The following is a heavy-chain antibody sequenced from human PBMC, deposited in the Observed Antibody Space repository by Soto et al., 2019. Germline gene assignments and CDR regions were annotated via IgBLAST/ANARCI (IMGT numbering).Heavy chain of an antibody. D-gene: IGHD2-15*01. CDR3: ATSALDV. CDR2: IGGTTRFI. J-gene: IGHJ6*02. Sequence: PRGPLILPSTASGFTLTNLSINWVRPAPGKGLEWVSSIGGTTRFIYYRPSVKGRFTVSRDNAKNSLYLLMNSLTAEDTAVYYCATSALDVWGQGTTVTVSS. CDR1: GFTLTNLS. V-gene: IGHV3-21*06.